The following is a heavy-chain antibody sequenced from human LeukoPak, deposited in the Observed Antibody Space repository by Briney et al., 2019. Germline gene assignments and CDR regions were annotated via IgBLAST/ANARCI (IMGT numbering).Heavy chain of an antibody. CDR1: GGSISSGRYF. J-gene: IGHJ4*02. D-gene: IGHD7-27*01. CDR3: ARISVTGDKDY. V-gene: IGHV4-61*02. CDR2: IYTSGST. Sequence: SETLSLTCTVSGGSISSGRYFWSWIRQPAGRGLEWIGRIYTSGSTNYRSSLKSRVTISVDTSKNQFSLKLTSVTAADTAVYYCARISVTGDKDYWGQGTLVTVSS.